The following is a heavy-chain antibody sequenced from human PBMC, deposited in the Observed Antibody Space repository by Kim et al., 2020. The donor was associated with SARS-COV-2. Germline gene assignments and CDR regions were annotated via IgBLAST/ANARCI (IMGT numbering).Heavy chain of an antibody. CDR3: AKDYYCSSTSCSSVDY. Sequence: SVKGRFTISRDNSKTTLYLQMNSLRAEDTAVYYCAKDYYCSSTSCSSVDYWGQGTLVTVSS. J-gene: IGHJ4*02. D-gene: IGHD2-2*01. V-gene: IGHV3-23*01.